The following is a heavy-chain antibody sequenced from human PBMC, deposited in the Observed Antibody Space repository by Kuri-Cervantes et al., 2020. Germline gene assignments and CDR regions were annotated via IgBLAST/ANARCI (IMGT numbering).Heavy chain of an antibody. CDR3: ACGGARPRGGAFDI. CDR1: GYSISSSNW. Sequence: SETLSLTCAVSGYSISSSNWWGWIRQPPGKGLEWIGYINYSGSTYYNPSLKSRVTMSVGTSKNQFSLKLSSVTAVDTAVYYCACGGARPRGGAFDIWGQGTMVTVSS. D-gene: IGHD2-21*01. V-gene: IGHV4-28*01. CDR2: INYSGST. J-gene: IGHJ3*02.